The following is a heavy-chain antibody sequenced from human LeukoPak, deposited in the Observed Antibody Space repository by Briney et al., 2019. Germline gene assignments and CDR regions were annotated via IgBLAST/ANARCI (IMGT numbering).Heavy chain of an antibody. Sequence: PSETLSLTCTVSGGSISSYYWSWIRQPPGKGLEWIGYIYYSGSTYYNPSLKSRVTISVDTSKNQFSLKLSSVTAADTAVYYCARDRVHYYGSSWFDPWGQGTLVTVSS. CDR3: ARDRVHYYGSSWFDP. CDR1: GGSISSYY. D-gene: IGHD3-10*01. J-gene: IGHJ5*02. V-gene: IGHV4-59*12. CDR2: IYYSGST.